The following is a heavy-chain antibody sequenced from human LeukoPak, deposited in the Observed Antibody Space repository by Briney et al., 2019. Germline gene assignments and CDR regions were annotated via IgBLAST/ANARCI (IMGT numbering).Heavy chain of an antibody. J-gene: IGHJ4*02. CDR2: IYYSGST. V-gene: IGHV4-39*07. D-gene: IGHD5-12*01. CDR3: ARAAYDGPFDY. Sequence: MSSETLSLTCTVSGGSISSSSYYWGWIRQPPGKGLEWIGSIYYSGSTYYNPSLKSRVTISVDTSKNQFSLKLSSVTAADTAVYYCARAAYDGPFDYWGQGTLVTVSS. CDR1: GGSISSSSYY.